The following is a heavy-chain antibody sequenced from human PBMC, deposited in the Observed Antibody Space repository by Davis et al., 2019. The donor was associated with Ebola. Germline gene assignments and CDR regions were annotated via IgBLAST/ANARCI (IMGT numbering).Heavy chain of an antibody. CDR2: IYNSGTT. J-gene: IGHJ4*02. CDR1: GFNVSSNY. Sequence: GESLKISCAASGFNVSSNYMSWVRQAPGKGLEWVSVIYNSGTTYYADSVKGRFTISRDNSKNTVYLQMNSLRAEDTVIYYCARASWGYQIDYWGQGTLVTVSS. V-gene: IGHV3-53*01. D-gene: IGHD3-16*01. CDR3: ARASWGYQIDY.